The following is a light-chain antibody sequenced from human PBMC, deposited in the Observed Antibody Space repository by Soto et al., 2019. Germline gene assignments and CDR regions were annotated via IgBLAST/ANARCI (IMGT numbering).Light chain of an antibody. Sequence: QSALTQPASVSGSPGQSITISCTGTSSDVGSYNLVSWYQQHPGKAPKLMIYEGSKRPSGVSNRFSGSKSGNTASLTISGLLAEDEADYYCCSYAHISTFVVFGGGTKRTVL. CDR2: EGS. J-gene: IGLJ2*01. CDR3: CSYAHISTFVV. V-gene: IGLV2-23*03. CDR1: SSDVGSYNL.